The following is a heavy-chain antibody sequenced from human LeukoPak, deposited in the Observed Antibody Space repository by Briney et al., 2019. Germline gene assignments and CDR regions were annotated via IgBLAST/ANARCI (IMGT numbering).Heavy chain of an antibody. J-gene: IGHJ6*02. CDR1: GFTFSSYE. Sequence: PGGSLRLSCAASGFTFSSYEMNWVRQAPGKGLEWVSYISSSGSTIYYADSVKGRFTISRDNAKNSLYLQMNSLRAEDTAVYYCARDQRIVGASGGMDVWGQGTTVTVSS. D-gene: IGHD1-26*01. V-gene: IGHV3-48*03. CDR2: ISSSGSTI. CDR3: ARDQRIVGASGGMDV.